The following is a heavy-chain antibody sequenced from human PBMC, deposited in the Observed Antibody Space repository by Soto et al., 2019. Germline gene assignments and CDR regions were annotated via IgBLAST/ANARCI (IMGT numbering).Heavy chain of an antibody. Sequence: QVQLVESGGGVVQPGRSLRLSCAASGFTFSSYGMHWVRQAPGKGLGWVAVIWDDGSNKYYADSVKGRFTISRDNSKNTLYLQMNSLRAEDTAVYYCARDIAAAGTSYYYYGMDVWGQGTTVTVSS. CDR2: IWDDGSNK. J-gene: IGHJ6*02. CDR1: GFTFSSYG. D-gene: IGHD6-13*01. CDR3: ARDIAAAGTSYYYYGMDV. V-gene: IGHV3-33*01.